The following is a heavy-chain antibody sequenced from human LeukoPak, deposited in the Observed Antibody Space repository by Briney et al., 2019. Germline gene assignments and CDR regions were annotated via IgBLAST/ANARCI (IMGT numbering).Heavy chain of an antibody. CDR2: INPNSGGT. V-gene: IGHV1-2*04. J-gene: IGHJ6*02. D-gene: IGHD6-6*01. Sequence: ASVKVSCKASGYTFTGHYMHWVRQAPGQGLEWMGWINPNSGGTNYAQKFQGWVTMTRDTSISTAYMELSRLRSDDTAVYYCARGGAAPISYYYGMDVWGQGTTVTVSS. CDR1: GYTFTGHY. CDR3: ARGGAAPISYYYGMDV.